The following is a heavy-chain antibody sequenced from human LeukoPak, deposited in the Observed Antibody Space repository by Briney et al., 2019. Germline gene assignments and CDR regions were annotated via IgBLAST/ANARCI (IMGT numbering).Heavy chain of an antibody. D-gene: IGHD1-26*01. CDR2: IIPIFGTA. CDR3: ARDYRVVGATRYYYGMDV. V-gene: IGHV1-69*01. CDR1: GGTFSSYA. J-gene: IGHJ6*02. Sequence: GASVKVSCKASGGTFSSYAISWVRQAPGQGLEWMGGIIPIFGTANYAQKFQGRDTITADESTSTAYMELSSLRSEDTAVYYCARDYRVVGATRYYYGMDVWGQGTTVTVSS.